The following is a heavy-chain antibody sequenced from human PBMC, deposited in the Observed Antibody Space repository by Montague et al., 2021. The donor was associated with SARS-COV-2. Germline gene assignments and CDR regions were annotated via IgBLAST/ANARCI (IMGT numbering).Heavy chain of an antibody. J-gene: IGHJ4*02. V-gene: IGHV3-23*01. Sequence: SLRLSCAASGFTFSSYAMSWVRQAPGKGLEWVSGIVNNGRKSFYADSVKGRFVISRDNSDKMVYLQLNNLRAEDTAIYYCAKETAAIGNPLFDSWGQGILITVSS. CDR1: GFTFSSYA. CDR3: AKETAAIGNPLFDS. CDR2: IVNNGRKS. D-gene: IGHD4-23*01.